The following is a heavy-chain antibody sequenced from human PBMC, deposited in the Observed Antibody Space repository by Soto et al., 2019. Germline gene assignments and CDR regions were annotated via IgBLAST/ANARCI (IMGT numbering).Heavy chain of an antibody. Sequence: GGSLRLSCAASGFTFDDYAMHWVRQAPGKGLEWVSGISWNSGSIGYADSVKGRFTISRDNAKNSLYLQMNSLRAEDTALYYCAKGAQAVAGSFSFRGQGTLVTVSS. CDR2: ISWNSGSI. CDR3: AKGAQAVAGSFSF. D-gene: IGHD6-19*01. J-gene: IGHJ4*02. CDR1: GFTFDDYA. V-gene: IGHV3-9*01.